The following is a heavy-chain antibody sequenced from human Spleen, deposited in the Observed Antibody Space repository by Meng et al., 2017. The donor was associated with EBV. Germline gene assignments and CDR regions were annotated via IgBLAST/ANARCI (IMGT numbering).Heavy chain of an antibody. V-gene: IGHV1-2*02. CDR1: DYTSTGSY. D-gene: IGHD6-19*01. CDR2: LTPNSGDT. J-gene: IGHJ4*02. Sequence: QRKWVQFGAEVKRPGALVKVSCKSSDYTSTGSYIHWVRQAPGQGLAWMGVLTPNSGDTNYAQKFQGRVTMTRDTSISTAYLELSRLRSDDTAVYYCARERIAVAGTEYPDYWGQGTLVTVSS. CDR3: ARERIAVAGTEYPDY.